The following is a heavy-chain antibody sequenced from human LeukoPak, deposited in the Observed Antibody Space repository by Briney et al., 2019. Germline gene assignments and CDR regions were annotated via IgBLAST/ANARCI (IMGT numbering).Heavy chain of an antibody. J-gene: IGHJ6*02. CDR2: INSDGSST. V-gene: IGHV3-74*01. CDR3: ASVRPGSTTNGNYGMDV. CDR1: AFTFSNYA. Sequence: GGSLRLSCAASAFTFSNYAVSWVRQAPGKGLVWVSRINSDGSSTSYADSVKGRFSISRDNAKNTLYLQMNSLRAEDTAVYYCASVRPGSTTNGNYGMDVWGQGTTVTVSS. D-gene: IGHD2-2*01.